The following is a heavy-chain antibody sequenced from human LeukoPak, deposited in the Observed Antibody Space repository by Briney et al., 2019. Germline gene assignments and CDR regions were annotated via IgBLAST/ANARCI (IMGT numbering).Heavy chain of an antibody. D-gene: IGHD2-2*01. CDR1: GYTLAELS. Sequence: GASVKVSCKVSGYTLAELSMNWVRRAPGKGLEWMGGFDPEDGETIYAQKFQGRVTMTEDTSTDTAYMELSSLRSEDTAVSYCATGGGYCSSTSCSPLRYWGQGTLVTVSS. CDR3: ATGGGYCSSTSCSPLRY. CDR2: FDPEDGET. V-gene: IGHV1-24*01. J-gene: IGHJ4*02.